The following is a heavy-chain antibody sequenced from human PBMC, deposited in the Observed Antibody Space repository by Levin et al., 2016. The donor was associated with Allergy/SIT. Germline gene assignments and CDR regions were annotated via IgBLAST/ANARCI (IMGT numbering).Heavy chain of an antibody. Sequence: SETLSLTCAVSGYSISSGYYWGWIRQPPGKGLEWIGSIYHSGSTYYNPSLKSRVTMSVDTSKNQFSLKLSSVTAADTAVYYCARAGGWWFDPWGQGTLVTVSS. CDR3: ARAGGWWFDP. J-gene: IGHJ5*02. CDR2: IYHSGST. V-gene: IGHV4-38-2*01. CDR1: GYSISSGYY. D-gene: IGHD5-12*01.